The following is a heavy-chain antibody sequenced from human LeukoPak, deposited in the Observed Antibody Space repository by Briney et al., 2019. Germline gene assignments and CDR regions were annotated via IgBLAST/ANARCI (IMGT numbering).Heavy chain of an antibody. CDR2: IYHSGST. Sequence: SETLSLTCAVSGGSISSSNWWSWVRQPPGKGLEWIGEIYHSGSTSYSPSLKSRVTISVDKSKNHFSLSLSSVTAADTAMYYCARGRTSLSGSQSGPLFDYWGQGSLVTVSS. V-gene: IGHV4-4*02. D-gene: IGHD1-26*01. J-gene: IGHJ4*02. CDR3: ARGRTSLSGSQSGPLFDY. CDR1: GGSISSSNW.